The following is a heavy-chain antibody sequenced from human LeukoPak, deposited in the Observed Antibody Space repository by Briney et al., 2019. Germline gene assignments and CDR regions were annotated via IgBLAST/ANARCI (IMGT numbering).Heavy chain of an antibody. CDR2: INWNGGST. V-gene: IGHV3-20*04. J-gene: IGHJ4*02. CDR1: GFTFDDYA. D-gene: IGHD6-13*01. CDR3: ARRGTSSSWAHFDY. Sequence: PGGSLRLSCAASGFTFDDYAMSWGRQAPGKGLEWVSGINWNGGSTGYADSVKGRFTISRDNAKNSLYLQMNSLRGDDTAVYYCARRGTSSSWAHFDYWGQGTLLTVSS.